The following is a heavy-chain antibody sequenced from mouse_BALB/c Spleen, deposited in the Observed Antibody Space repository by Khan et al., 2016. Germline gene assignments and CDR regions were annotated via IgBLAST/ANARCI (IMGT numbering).Heavy chain of an antibody. CDR3: TRKVRAIDY. Sequence: DVQLEESGGGLVQPGGSMKLSCAASGFTFSDAWMDWVRQSPEKGLEWVAEIRRKANNHATYYAESVKGRFTISRDDSKSSVYLQMNSLRAEDTDVYCCTRKVRAIDYWGQGTSVTVSS. CDR1: GFTFSDAW. V-gene: IGHV6-6*01. CDR2: IRRKANNHAT. J-gene: IGHJ4*01.